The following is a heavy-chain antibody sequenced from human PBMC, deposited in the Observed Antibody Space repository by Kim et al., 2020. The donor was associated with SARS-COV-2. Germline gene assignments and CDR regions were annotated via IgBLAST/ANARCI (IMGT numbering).Heavy chain of an antibody. V-gene: IGHV3-9*01. CDR2: INWNSGGV. J-gene: IGHJ6*02. CDR1: GFTFDDHA. D-gene: IGHD3-3*01. CDR3: VKDFWSGYYREAAYYGLDV. Sequence: GGSLRLSCAASGFTFDDHAMHWVRQTPGRGLEWVSGINWNSGGVAYADSVRGRFTISRDNARNSLYLQMNSLRAEDTALYYCVKDFWSGYYREAAYYGLDVWGPGTTVTVSS.